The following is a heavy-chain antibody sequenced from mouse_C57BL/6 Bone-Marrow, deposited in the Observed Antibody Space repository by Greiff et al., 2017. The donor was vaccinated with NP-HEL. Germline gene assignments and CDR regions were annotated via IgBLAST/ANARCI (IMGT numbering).Heavy chain of an antibody. Sequence: VQLKESGPGLVKPSQSLSLTCSVTGYSITSGYYWNWIRQFPGNKLEWMGYISYDGSNNYNPSLKNRISITRDTYKNQFFLKLNSVTTEDTATYYCATRLGLWFAYWGQGTLVTVSA. CDR1: GYSITSGYY. CDR3: ATRLGLWFAY. V-gene: IGHV3-6*01. J-gene: IGHJ3*01. CDR2: ISYDGSN. D-gene: IGHD4-1*01.